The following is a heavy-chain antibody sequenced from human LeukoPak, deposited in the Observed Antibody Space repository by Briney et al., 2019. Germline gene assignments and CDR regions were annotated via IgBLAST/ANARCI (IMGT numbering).Heavy chain of an antibody. CDR1: GGTFSSYA. Sequence: GASVKVSCKASGGTFSSYAISWVRQAPGQGLEWMGGIIPIFGTANYAQKFQGRVTITADESTSTAYMELSSLRSEDTAMYYCARGQIAARPPYYYYMDVWGKGTTVTVSS. CDR2: IIPIFGTA. J-gene: IGHJ6*03. D-gene: IGHD6-6*01. V-gene: IGHV1-69*13. CDR3: ARGQIAARPPYYYYMDV.